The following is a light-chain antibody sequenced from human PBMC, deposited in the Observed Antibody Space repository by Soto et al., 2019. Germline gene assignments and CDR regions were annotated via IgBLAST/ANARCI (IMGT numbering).Light chain of an antibody. J-gene: IGKJ1*01. CDR3: QQRATGRT. Sequence: EVVLTQSPATLSLSPGERATLSCRASQSISSYLDWYQQKPGQAPRLLIYDASNRATGIPARFSGSGSGTDFTLTISSLEPEDFAVYYCQQRATGRTFGQGTKVEIK. CDR2: DAS. V-gene: IGKV3-11*01. CDR1: QSISSY.